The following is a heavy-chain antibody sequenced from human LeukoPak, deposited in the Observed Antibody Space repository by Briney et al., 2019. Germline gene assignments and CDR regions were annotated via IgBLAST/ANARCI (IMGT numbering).Heavy chain of an antibody. D-gene: IGHD3-22*01. Sequence: SETLSLTCAVSGGSISSSNWWSWVRQPPGKGLEWIGEIYHSGSTNYNPSLKSRVTISVDTSKNQFSLKLSSVTAADTAVYYCARHRSTYYYDSSKNDYWGQGTLVTVSS. CDR1: GGSISSSNW. V-gene: IGHV4-4*02. J-gene: IGHJ4*02. CDR2: IYHSGST. CDR3: ARHRSTYYYDSSKNDY.